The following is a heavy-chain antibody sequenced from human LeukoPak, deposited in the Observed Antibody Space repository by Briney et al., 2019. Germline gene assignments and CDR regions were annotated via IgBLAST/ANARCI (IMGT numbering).Heavy chain of an antibody. V-gene: IGHV3-30*02. Sequence: PGGSLRLSCAASGFTFSSYVMHWVRQAPGKGLDWVAFIHHDGSNKYYADSVRRRFTISRDNSKNTLYLQMNSLRAEDTAVYYCAKEYEYGDYFLDYWGQGTLVTVSS. D-gene: IGHD4-17*01. CDR2: IHHDGSNK. J-gene: IGHJ4*02. CDR3: AKEYEYGDYFLDY. CDR1: GFTFSSYV.